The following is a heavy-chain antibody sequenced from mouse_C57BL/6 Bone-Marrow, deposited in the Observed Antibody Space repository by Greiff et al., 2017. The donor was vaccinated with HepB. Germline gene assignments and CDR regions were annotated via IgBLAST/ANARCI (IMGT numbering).Heavy chain of an antibody. CDR1: GFTFSDAW. Sequence: VQLKESGGGLVQPGGSMKLSCAASGFTFSDAWMDWVRQSPEKGLEWVAEIRNKANNHATYYAESVKGRFTISRDDSKSSVYLQMNSLRAEDTGIYYCTLPYYYGSSYYFDYWGQGTTLTVSS. CDR3: TLPYYYGSSYYFDY. CDR2: IRNKANNHAT. J-gene: IGHJ2*01. V-gene: IGHV6-6*01. D-gene: IGHD1-1*01.